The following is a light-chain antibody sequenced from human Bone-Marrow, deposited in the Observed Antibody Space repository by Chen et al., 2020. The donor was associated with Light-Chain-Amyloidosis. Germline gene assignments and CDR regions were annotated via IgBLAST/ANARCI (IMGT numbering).Light chain of an antibody. J-gene: IGKJ4*01. CDR2: ATS. CDR3: QQSYSSPLT. Sequence: DSQMTQSPSSLSASVGDRVTITCRSSQSVSRYLNWYQQKPGKAPKLLIYATSNLQSGVTSRFSGSGSETDFTLTISSLQPEDFATYYCQQSYSSPLTFGGGTRVEIK. V-gene: IGKV1-39*01. CDR1: QSVSRY.